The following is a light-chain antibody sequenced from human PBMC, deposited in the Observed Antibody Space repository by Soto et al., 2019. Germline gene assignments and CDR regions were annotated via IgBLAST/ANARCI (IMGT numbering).Light chain of an antibody. CDR3: QQHNSYPRT. CDR1: QTISSW. V-gene: IGKV1-5*03. J-gene: IGKJ1*01. Sequence: DIQMTQSPSTLSGSVGDRVTITCRASQTISSWLAWYQQKPGKAPKLLIYKASTLKSGVPSRFSGSGSGTEFTLTISSLQPDDFATYYCQQHNSYPRTFGQGTKVDIK. CDR2: KAS.